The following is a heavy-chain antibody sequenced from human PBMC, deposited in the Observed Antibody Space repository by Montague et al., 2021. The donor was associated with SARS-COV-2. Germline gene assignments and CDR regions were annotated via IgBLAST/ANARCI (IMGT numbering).Heavy chain of an antibody. CDR3: ATGAYICGTRGLRTGWFDP. D-gene: IGHD5-18*01. CDR2: VIHRGKT. V-gene: IGHV4-34*01. Sequence: SETLSLTCAVSGASFSGYHWTWIRQSPGRVLEWTGEVIHRGKTSYNPSLQSRLTMSVDTYKKQFSLRLNSVTAADTAVYYCATGAYICGTRGLRTGWFDPWGQGTLVTVSS. CDR1: GASFSGYH. J-gene: IGHJ5*02.